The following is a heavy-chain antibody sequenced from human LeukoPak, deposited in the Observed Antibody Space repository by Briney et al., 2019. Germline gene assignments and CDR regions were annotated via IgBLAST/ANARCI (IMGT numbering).Heavy chain of an antibody. V-gene: IGHV1-69*05. D-gene: IGHD6-13*01. CDR2: IIPIFGTA. Sequence: SVKVSCKASGGTFSSYAISWVRQAPGQGLEWMGRIIPIFGTANYAQKFQGRVTITTDESTSTAYLELSSLRSEGAGVYYSARGSIAAAGVIDYWGQGTLVTVSS. CDR1: GGTFSSYA. J-gene: IGHJ4*02. CDR3: ARGSIAAAGVIDY.